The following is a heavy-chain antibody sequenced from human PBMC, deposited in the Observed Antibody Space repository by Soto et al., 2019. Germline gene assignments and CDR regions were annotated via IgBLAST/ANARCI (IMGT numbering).Heavy chain of an antibody. Sequence: SETLSLTCAVSSGSISSSNWWSWVRQPPGKGLEWIGEIYHSGSTNYNPSLKSRVTISVDKSKNQFSLKLSSVTAADTAVYYCARVGVGSGSYYNGWFDPWGQGTLVTVSS. V-gene: IGHV4-4*02. CDR1: SGSISSSNW. CDR3: ARVGVGSGSYYNGWFDP. D-gene: IGHD3-10*01. CDR2: IYHSGST. J-gene: IGHJ5*02.